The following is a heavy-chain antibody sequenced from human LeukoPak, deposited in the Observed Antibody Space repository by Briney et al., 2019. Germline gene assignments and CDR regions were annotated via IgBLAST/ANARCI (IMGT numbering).Heavy chain of an antibody. J-gene: IGHJ4*02. CDR2: ISNDGSNK. Sequence: GRSLILSCAASGFTLSSYAMHWVRQTPGKGLEWVAVISNDGSNKYYADSMKGRFTISRDNSKNTLYLQMDSLRPEDTAVYYCARAPYSGSYYSPDYWGQGTLVTVSS. CDR3: ARAPYSGSYYSPDY. D-gene: IGHD1-26*01. CDR1: GFTLSSYA. V-gene: IGHV3-30*04.